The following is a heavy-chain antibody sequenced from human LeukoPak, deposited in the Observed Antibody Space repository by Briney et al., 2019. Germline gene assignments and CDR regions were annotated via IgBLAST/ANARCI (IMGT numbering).Heavy chain of an antibody. J-gene: IGHJ4*02. Sequence: PSETLSLTCAVYGGSFSGYYWSWIRQPPGKGLEWIGEINHSGSTNYNPSLKSRVTISVDTSKNQFSLKLSSVIAADTAVYYCARTTDYWGQGTLVTVSS. CDR2: INHSGST. V-gene: IGHV4-34*01. CDR3: ARTTDY. D-gene: IGHD1-14*01. CDR1: GGSFSGYY.